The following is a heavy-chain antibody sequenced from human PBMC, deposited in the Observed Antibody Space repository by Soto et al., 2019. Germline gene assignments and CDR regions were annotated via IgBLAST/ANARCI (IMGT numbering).Heavy chain of an antibody. Sequence: LRLSCAASGFTFSTYAMTWVRQAPGKGLEWVSAISGSGGSTYYADSVKGRFTISRDNSKNTLYLQMNSLRAEDTAVYYCAKDRVVVYVWGQGTTVTVSS. J-gene: IGHJ6*02. D-gene: IGHD2-15*01. V-gene: IGHV3-23*01. CDR3: AKDRVVVYV. CDR2: ISGSGGST. CDR1: GFTFSTYA.